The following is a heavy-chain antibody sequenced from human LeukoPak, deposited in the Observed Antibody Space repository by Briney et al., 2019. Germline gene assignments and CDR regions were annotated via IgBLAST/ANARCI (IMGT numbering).Heavy chain of an antibody. V-gene: IGHV1-69*05. CDR3: ARSRGSTVTTWDY. CDR2: VIPIFSTT. CDR1: GGTFNSYA. Sequence: SVKVSCKASGGTFNSYAISWVRQAPGQGLEWMGAVIPIFSTTNYAQKFQGRVAITTDESTSAAYMELSSLRSEDTAVYYCARSRGSTVTTWDYWGQGTLVTVSS. D-gene: IGHD4-11*01. J-gene: IGHJ4*02.